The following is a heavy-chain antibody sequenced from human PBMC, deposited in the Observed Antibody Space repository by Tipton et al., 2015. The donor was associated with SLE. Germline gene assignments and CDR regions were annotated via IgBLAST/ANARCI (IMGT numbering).Heavy chain of an antibody. D-gene: IGHD4-11*01. CDR3: ARDYSFYLDY. V-gene: IGHV1-46*03. CDR1: GYTFTTHY. Sequence: QSGAEVKKPGASVKISCKTSGYTFTTHYIHWVRQAPGQGLEWMGTLNPSESTTRYSQKFQGRVTMTSDTSTTTVYMELSSLRSEDTAVYFCARDYSFYLDYWGQGTLVSVSS. J-gene: IGHJ4*02. CDR2: LNPSESTT.